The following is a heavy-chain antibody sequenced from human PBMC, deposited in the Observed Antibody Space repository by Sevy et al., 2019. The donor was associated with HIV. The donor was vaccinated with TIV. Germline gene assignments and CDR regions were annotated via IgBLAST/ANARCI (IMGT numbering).Heavy chain of an antibody. CDR3: ARADLDSTTFFYYYGLDV. CDR2: MNPDSGRR. CDR1: GYSLNSYD. V-gene: IGHV1-8*01. D-gene: IGHD2-2*01. Sequence: ASVKVSCKASGYSLNSYDINWVRQATGQGLEWMGWMNPDSGRRGYAPKFQGRVTMTTDTSKGTAYMELRGLRSDDSAVYYCARADLDSTTFFYYYGLDVWGQGTTVIVSS. J-gene: IGHJ6*02.